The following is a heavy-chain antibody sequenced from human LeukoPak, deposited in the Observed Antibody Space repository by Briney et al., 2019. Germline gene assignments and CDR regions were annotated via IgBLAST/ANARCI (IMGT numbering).Heavy chain of an antibody. V-gene: IGHV3-15*01. Sequence: GGSLTLSCAASGITFSTAWMSCFRQAPEKGREWVGRIKSKIGGATADYAAPVKDRFTISRDDSKNTLYLQMNSLKTEDTAVYYCATDRAWFDPWGQGILVTVSS. J-gene: IGHJ5*02. CDR1: GITFSTAW. CDR3: ATDRAWFDP. D-gene: IGHD3-10*01. CDR2: IKSKIGGATA.